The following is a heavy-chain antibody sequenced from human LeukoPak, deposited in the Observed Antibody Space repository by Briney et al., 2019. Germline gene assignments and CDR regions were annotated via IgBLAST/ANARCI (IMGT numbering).Heavy chain of an antibody. CDR1: GFTFISYW. J-gene: IGHJ3*02. CDR3: ARVTSSRGAVDI. V-gene: IGHV3-74*01. Sequence: GGSLRLSCAASGFTFISYWMYRVRQAPGKGLVWVSRINSDGGSTTYAESVKGRFTISRDNAKNTLSLQMNSLRAEDTAVYYCARVTSSRGAVDIWGQGTMVTVSS. CDR2: INSDGGST. D-gene: IGHD6-13*01.